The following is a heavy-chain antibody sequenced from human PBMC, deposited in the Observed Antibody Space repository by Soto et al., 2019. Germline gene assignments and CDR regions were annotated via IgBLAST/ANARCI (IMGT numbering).Heavy chain of an antibody. V-gene: IGHV3-23*01. CDR2: ISGSGGST. D-gene: IGHD3-22*01. Sequence: EVQLLESGGGLVQPGGSLRLSCAASGFTFSSYAMSWVRQAPGKGLEWVSAISGSGGSTYYADSVKGRFTISRDNSKNTLYLQMTSLRAEDTAVYYCAKDREYYYDSSGDDYWGQGTLVTVSS. CDR1: GFTFSSYA. J-gene: IGHJ4*02. CDR3: AKDREYYYDSSGDDY.